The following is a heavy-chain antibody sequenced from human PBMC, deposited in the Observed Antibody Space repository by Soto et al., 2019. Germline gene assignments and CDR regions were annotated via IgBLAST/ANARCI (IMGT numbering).Heavy chain of an antibody. CDR3: ARSRSWFGELSAYYYYGMDV. Sequence: QVPLVQSGAEVKKPGASVKVSCKASGYTFTSYGISWVRQAPGQGLEWMGWISAYNGNTNYAQKLQGRVTMTTDTSPSTAYMELRSLRSDDTAVYYCARSRSWFGELSAYYYYGMDVWGQGTTVTVSS. D-gene: IGHD3-10*01. V-gene: IGHV1-18*01. J-gene: IGHJ6*02. CDR2: ISAYNGNT. CDR1: GYTFTSYG.